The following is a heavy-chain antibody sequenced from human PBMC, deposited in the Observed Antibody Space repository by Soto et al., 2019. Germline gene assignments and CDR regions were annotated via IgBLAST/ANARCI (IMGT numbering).Heavy chain of an antibody. D-gene: IGHD5-18*01. CDR1: GFSFSSYG. J-gene: IGHJ6*02. V-gene: IGHV3-30*18. CDR3: AKAPGIQLGYRLGPEDGMDV. Sequence: QVQLVESGGGVVQPGRSLRLSCAASGFSFSSYGMHWVRQAPGKGLAWVAVISYDGSNKYYADSVKGRFTISRDNSKNTLYLQRNSLRAEDTGVYDCAKAPGIQLGYRLGPEDGMDVWGQGTTVTVSS. CDR2: ISYDGSNK.